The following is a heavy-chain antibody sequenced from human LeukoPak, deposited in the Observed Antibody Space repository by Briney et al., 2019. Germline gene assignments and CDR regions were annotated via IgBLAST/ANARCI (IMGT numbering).Heavy chain of an antibody. J-gene: IGHJ4*02. CDR1: GFTFSSYA. V-gene: IGHV3-64*01. Sequence: GGSLRLSCAAAGFTFSSYAMHWVRQAPGKGLEYVSAIRSNGGSTYYANSVKGRFTISRDNSKNTLYLQMGSLRSEDMAVYYCARGDSSGYYNYPSSWGQGTLVTVSS. CDR3: ARGDSSGYYNYPSS. D-gene: IGHD3-22*01. CDR2: IRSNGGST.